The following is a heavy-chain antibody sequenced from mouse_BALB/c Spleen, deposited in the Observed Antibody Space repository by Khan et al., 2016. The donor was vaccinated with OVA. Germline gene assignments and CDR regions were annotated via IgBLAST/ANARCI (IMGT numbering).Heavy chain of an antibody. CDR3: ARVGYNGTMDF. V-gene: IGHV9-3-1*01. Sequence: LVESGPELKKPGETVQISCKASGFTFTNYGMNWVRQAPGKGLKWMSWINTYTGEPTFTDDFKGRFAFSLETSASTAYLQINSLKNEDTATYFCARVGYNGTMDFWGQGTSVTVSS. CDR1: GFTFTNYG. CDR2: INTYTGEP. J-gene: IGHJ4*01. D-gene: IGHD2-14*01.